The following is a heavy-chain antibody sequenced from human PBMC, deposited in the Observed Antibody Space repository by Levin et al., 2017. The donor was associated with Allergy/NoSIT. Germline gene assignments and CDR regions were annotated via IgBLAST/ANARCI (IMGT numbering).Heavy chain of an antibody. J-gene: IGHJ4*02. Sequence: SETLSLTCTVSGGSISNYYWSWIRQSPEKGLEWIGYINDRGTTKSNPSLRSRVTISLDTSKNQFYLKLRSVTAADTAVYYCAGGGGHYYDTSGYQWGQGTLVTVST. V-gene: IGHV4-59*01. CDR1: GGSISNYY. CDR2: INDRGTT. CDR3: AGGGGHYYDTSGYQ. D-gene: IGHD3-22*01.